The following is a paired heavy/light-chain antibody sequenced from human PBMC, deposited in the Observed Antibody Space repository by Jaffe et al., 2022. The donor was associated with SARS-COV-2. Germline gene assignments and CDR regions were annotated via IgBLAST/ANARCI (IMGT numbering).Heavy chain of an antibody. J-gene: IGHJ4*02. CDR1: GYSFTGYY. CDR2: INADTGDT. D-gene: IGHD4-17*01. Sequence: QVQLVQSGAEVKKPGASVKVSCKASGYSFTGYYMHWVRQAPGQGLEWMGRINADTGDTTYAQNFQDRVTITRDTSISTLYMEVTRLTSDDTAVFYCTRTRGDGDKSEFEYWGQGTLVTVSS. CDR3: TRTRGDGDKSEFEY. V-gene: IGHV1-2*06.
Light chain of an antibody. Sequence: EIVLTQSPATLSLSPGERATLSCRASQSVSSYLLWYQQKPGQAPRLLIYEASNRATGIPARFSGSGSGTDFTLTISSLEPEDFALYYCQQRRDWPLTFGGGTKVEIK. CDR2: EAS. CDR1: QSVSSY. J-gene: IGKJ4*01. V-gene: IGKV3-11*01. CDR3: QQRRDWPLT.